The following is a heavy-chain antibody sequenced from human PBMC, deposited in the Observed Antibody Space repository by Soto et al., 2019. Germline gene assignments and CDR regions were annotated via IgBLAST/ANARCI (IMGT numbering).Heavy chain of an antibody. V-gene: IGHV1-3*01. J-gene: IGHJ6*02. CDR2: INAGNGNT. D-gene: IGHD2-15*01. CDR1: GYTFTSYA. Sequence: ASVKVSCKASGYTFTSYAMHWVRQAPGQRLEWMGWINAGNGNTKYSQKFQGRVTITRDTSASTAYMELSSLRSEDTAVYYCARVCSGGSCPNYYYYGMDVWGQGTTVTVSS. CDR3: ARVCSGGSCPNYYYYGMDV.